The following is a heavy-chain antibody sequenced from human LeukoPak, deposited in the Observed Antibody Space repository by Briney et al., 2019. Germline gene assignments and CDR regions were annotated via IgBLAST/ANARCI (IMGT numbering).Heavy chain of an antibody. J-gene: IGHJ4*02. CDR1: GFTFSSYW. Sequence: PGGSLRLSCAASGFTFSSYWMHWVRHAPGKGLVWVSRINSDGSSTSYADSVKGRFTISRDNAKNTLYLQMNSLRAEDTAVYYCARDGYYSRARSFDYWGQGTLVTVSS. CDR2: INSDGSST. CDR3: ARDGYYSRARSFDY. V-gene: IGHV3-74*01. D-gene: IGHD4-11*01.